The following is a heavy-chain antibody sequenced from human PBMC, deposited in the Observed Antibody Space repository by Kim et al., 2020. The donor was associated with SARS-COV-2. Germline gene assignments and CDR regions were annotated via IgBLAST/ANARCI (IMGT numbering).Heavy chain of an antibody. CDR3: ARKNWFDP. CDR2: INHSGST. Sequence: SETLSLTCAVYGGSFSGYYWSWIRQPPGKGLEWIGEINHSGSTNYNPSLKSRVTISVDTSKNQFSLKLSSVTAADTAVYYCARKNWFDPWGQGTLVTVSS. V-gene: IGHV4-34*01. J-gene: IGHJ5*02. CDR1: GGSFSGYY.